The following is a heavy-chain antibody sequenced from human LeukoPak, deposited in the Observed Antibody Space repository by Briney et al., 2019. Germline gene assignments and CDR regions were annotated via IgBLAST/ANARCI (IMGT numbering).Heavy chain of an antibody. D-gene: IGHD2-2*01. J-gene: IGHJ5*02. CDR3: AKDRDVVVPAAIEP. CDR1: GFIFTGYG. V-gene: IGHV3-30*02. CDR2: IRYDGSDK. Sequence: TGGSLRLSCAASGFIFTGYGMHWVRQAPGKGLEWLTFIRYDGSDKYYADSVKGRFTISRDNSKNTLYLQMNSLRAEDTAVYFCAKDRDVVVPAAIEPWGQGTLVTVSS.